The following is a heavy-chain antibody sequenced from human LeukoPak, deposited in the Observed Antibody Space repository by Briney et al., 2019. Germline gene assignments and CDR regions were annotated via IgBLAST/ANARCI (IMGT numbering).Heavy chain of an antibody. CDR1: GVSISPYY. Sequence: SETLSLTCTVSGVSISPYYWSWMRQPPGKGLEWIGYIHYSGSTNYNPSLKSRITISVDTSKNQFSLKLSSVTAADTAVYYCARAAGGDYWGQGTLVTVSS. V-gene: IGHV4-59*01. CDR2: IHYSGST. D-gene: IGHD6-13*01. CDR3: ARAAGGDY. J-gene: IGHJ4*02.